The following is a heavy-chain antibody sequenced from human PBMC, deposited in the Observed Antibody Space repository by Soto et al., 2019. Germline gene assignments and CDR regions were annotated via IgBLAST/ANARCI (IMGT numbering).Heavy chain of an antibody. CDR1: GGSISSGGYY. J-gene: IGHJ4*02. CDR3: ARYSDSSSGFDY. Sequence: QVQLQESGPGLVKPSQTLSLTCTVSGGSISSGGYYWSWIRQHPGKGLEWIGYIYYSGSTYYNPSLKSLVTISVDTSKNQFSLKLSSVTAADAAVYYCARYSDSSSGFDYWGQGTLVTVSS. CDR2: IYYSGST. V-gene: IGHV4-31*01. D-gene: IGHD6-13*01.